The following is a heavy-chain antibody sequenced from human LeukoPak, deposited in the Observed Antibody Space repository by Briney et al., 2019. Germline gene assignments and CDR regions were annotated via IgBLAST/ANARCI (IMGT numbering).Heavy chain of an antibody. CDR2: INHSGST. Sequence: PSETLSLTCAVYGGSFSGYYWSWIRQPPGKGLEWIGEINHSGSTNYNPSLKSRVTISVDTSKNQFSLKLSSVTAADTAVYYCARGRGIGSSVSFDYWGQGTLATVSS. J-gene: IGHJ4*02. D-gene: IGHD6-6*01. CDR3: ARGRGIGSSVSFDY. V-gene: IGHV4-34*01. CDR1: GGSFSGYY.